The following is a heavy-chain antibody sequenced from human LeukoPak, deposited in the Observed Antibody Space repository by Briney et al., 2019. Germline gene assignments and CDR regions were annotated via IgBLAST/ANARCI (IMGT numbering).Heavy chain of an antibody. V-gene: IGHV4-59*08. CDR3: ARHIGRWAFDM. J-gene: IGHJ3*02. D-gene: IGHD2-15*01. CDR1: GGPITGYY. CDR2: MYYSGNI. Sequence: SETLSLTCTVSGGPITGYYWSWIRQPPGKGLEWIGNMYYSGNIKYNPSLKSRVTVSIDTSKNQFSLKLTSVTAAESAVYYCARHIGRWAFDMWGQGAMVTVSS.